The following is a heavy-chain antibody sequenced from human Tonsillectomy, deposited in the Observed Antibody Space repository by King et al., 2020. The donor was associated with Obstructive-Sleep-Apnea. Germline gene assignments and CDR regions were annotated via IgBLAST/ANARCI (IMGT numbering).Heavy chain of an antibody. D-gene: IGHD6-6*01. V-gene: IGHV6-1*01. CDR2: TYYRSKWYN. CDR3: ARGSIAAPGAWLDP. CDR1: GDSVYSNSAV. Sequence: VQLQQSGPGLVKPSQTLSLNCAISGDSVYSNSAVWNWIRQSSSRGLEWLGRTYYRSKWYNDYALFVESRITINPDTSKNQFSLQLNSVTPEDTAVYYCARGSIAAPGAWLDPWGQGTLVTVSS. J-gene: IGHJ5*02.